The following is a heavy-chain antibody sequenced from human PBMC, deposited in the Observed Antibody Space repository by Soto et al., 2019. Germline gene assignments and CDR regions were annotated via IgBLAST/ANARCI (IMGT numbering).Heavy chain of an antibody. V-gene: IGHV4-30-4*01. CDR1: GGSVTSDEDY. CDR3: ATESGSTYGYFDY. Sequence: KPSETLSLTCTVSGGSVTSDEDYWSWIRQSPGKGLEWIGYISNSGSTGYNPSLKTRLSMSVDRSKNQFTLRLTSATAADTAVYFCATESGSTYGYFDYWGQGTQVTVSS. D-gene: IGHD5-18*01. CDR2: ISNSGST. J-gene: IGHJ4*02.